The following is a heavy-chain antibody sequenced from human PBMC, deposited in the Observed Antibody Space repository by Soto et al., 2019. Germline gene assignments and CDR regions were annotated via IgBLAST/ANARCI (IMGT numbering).Heavy chain of an antibody. V-gene: IGHV1-69*01. J-gene: IGHJ6*02. CDR3: ARDRGGSGSYYNVYYYGMDV. Sequence: QVQLVQSGAEVKKPGSSVKVSCKASGGTFSSYAISWVRQAPGQGLEWMGGIIPIFGTANYAQKFQGRVTITADESTSTAYMELSSLRSEDTAVYYCARDRGGSGSYYNVYYYGMDVWGQGTTVTVSS. CDR2: IIPIFGTA. D-gene: IGHD3-10*01. CDR1: GGTFSSYA.